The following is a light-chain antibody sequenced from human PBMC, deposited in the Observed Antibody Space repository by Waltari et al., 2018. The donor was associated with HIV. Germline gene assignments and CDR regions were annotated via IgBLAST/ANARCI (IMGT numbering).Light chain of an antibody. CDR1: NRNIGFYSL. J-gene: IGLJ3*02. Sequence: QSALTQPASVSGSPGQSLTISCTGTNRNIGFYSLVSWYRQYPGKAPQLIIYVVTSRPAGVSSRFSGSKSGNTASLTISGLHVDDEADYYCSSYTSGDTVLFGGGTKLTVL. CDR3: SSYTSGDTVL. V-gene: IGLV2-14*01. CDR2: VVT.